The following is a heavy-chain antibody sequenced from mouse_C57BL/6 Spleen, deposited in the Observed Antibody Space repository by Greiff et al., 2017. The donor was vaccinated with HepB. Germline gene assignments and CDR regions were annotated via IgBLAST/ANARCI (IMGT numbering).Heavy chain of an antibody. V-gene: IGHV1-72*01. CDR1: GYTFTSYW. CDR2: IDPNSGGT. Sequence: QVHVKQPGAELVKPGASVKLSCKASGYTFTSYWMHWVKQRPGRGLEWIGRIDPNSGGTKYNEKFKSKATLTVDKPSSTAYMQLSSLTSEDSAVYYCARRDGSSFYAMDYWGQGTSVTVSS. J-gene: IGHJ4*01. D-gene: IGHD1-1*01. CDR3: ARRDGSSFYAMDY.